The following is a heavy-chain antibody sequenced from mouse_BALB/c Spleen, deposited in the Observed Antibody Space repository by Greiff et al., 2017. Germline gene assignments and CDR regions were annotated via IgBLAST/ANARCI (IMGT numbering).Heavy chain of an antibody. CDR2: ISSGGST. CDR3: ARGDRYDERVFAY. J-gene: IGHJ3*01. Sequence: DVMLVESGGGLVKPGGSLKLSCAASGFTFSSYAMSWVRQTPEKRLEWVASISSGGSTYYPDSVKGRFTISRDNARNILYLQMSSLRSEDTAMYYCARGDRYDERVFAYWGQGTLVTVSA. D-gene: IGHD2-14*01. V-gene: IGHV5-6-5*01. CDR1: GFTFSSYA.